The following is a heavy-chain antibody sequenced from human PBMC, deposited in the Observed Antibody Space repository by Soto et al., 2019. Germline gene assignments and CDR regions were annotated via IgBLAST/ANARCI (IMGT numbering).Heavy chain of an antibody. CDR1: GFTFSSYG. CDR2: ISDDGSNK. Sequence: QVQLVESGGGVVQPGRSLRLSCAASGFTFSSYGMHWVRQAPGKGLEWVAVISDDGSNKYYADSVKVRFTISRDNSNNTLYLQMNILRGEDTAVYYCAKDQYYYGSGSYSHTYYYYYMDVWGKGTTITVSS. CDR3: AKDQYYYGSGSYSHTYYYYYMDV. J-gene: IGHJ6*03. D-gene: IGHD3-10*01. V-gene: IGHV3-30*18.